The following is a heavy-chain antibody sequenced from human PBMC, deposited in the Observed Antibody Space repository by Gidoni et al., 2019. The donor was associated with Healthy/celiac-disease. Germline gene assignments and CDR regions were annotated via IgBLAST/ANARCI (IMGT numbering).Heavy chain of an antibody. Sequence: QVQLVQSGTAVKKPVASVKVSFKASGYTFTGYYMHWVRQAPGQGLEWMGWINPNSGGTNDEQKFQGWVTMTRDTSISTAYMELSRLRSDDTAVYYWARDGTREYYYDSSGYDSPHYYGMDVWGQGTTVTVSS. V-gene: IGHV1-2*04. D-gene: IGHD3-22*01. CDR1: GYTFTGYY. CDR2: INPNSGGT. CDR3: ARDGTREYYYDSSGYDSPHYYGMDV. J-gene: IGHJ6*02.